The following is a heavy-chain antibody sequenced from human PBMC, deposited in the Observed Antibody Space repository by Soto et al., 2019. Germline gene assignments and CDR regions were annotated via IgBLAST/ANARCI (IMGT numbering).Heavy chain of an antibody. CDR2: IYHSGST. D-gene: IGHD6-6*01. V-gene: IGHV4-30-2*01. CDR1: GGSISRGGYS. Sequence: SETLSLTRAVSGGSISRGGYSWSWIRQPPGKGLEWIGCIYHSGSTYYNPSLKSRVTISVDRSKYQFSLKLSSVTAADTAVYYCASRGQYSSSGGFDYWGQGTLVTVSS. CDR3: ASRGQYSSSGGFDY. J-gene: IGHJ4*02.